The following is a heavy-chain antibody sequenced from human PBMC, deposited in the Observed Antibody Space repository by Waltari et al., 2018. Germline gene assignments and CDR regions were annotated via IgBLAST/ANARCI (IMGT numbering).Heavy chain of an antibody. CDR1: GDSISRNNLF. CDR3: ANRYYYDPRGYPYDAFDI. D-gene: IGHD3-3*01. CDR2: IDSSGPT. Sequence: QVRLQESGPGLLKPSETLSLTCTVSGDSISRNNLFWAWLRLTPGKGLEWIGSIDSSGPTYFTPSLKSRVAISVDTPNNQFSLRLSSVTAADTAIYYCANRYYYDPRGYPYDAFDIWGQGTSVTVSS. V-gene: IGHV4-39*01. J-gene: IGHJ3*02.